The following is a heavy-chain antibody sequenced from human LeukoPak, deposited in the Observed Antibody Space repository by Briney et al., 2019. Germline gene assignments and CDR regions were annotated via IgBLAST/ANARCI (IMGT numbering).Heavy chain of an antibody. CDR1: GITLSNYG. J-gene: IGHJ4*02. CDR3: ARGDDFYDGSGPYYFDY. D-gene: IGHD3-22*01. CDR2: ISDSGGRT. Sequence: GGSLRLSCAVSGITLSNYGMSWLRQAPGKGLEWVAGISDSGGRTNYADSVKGRFTISRDNPKNTLYLQMNSLRAEDTAVYYCARGDDFYDGSGPYYFDYWGQGTRVTVSS. V-gene: IGHV3-23*01.